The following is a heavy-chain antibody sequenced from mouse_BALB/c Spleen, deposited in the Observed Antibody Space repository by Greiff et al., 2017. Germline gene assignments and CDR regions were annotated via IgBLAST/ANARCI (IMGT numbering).Heavy chain of an antibody. CDR1: GFSLTGYG. Sequence: VKLMESGPGLVAPSQSLSITCTVSGFSLTGYGVNWVRQPPGKGLEWLGMIWGDGSTDYNSALKSRLSISKDNSKSQVFLKMNSLQTYDTARYYCARGDSSGSAWFAYWGQGTLVTVSA. J-gene: IGHJ3*01. D-gene: IGHD3-2*01. CDR2: IWGDGST. CDR3: ARGDSSGSAWFAY. V-gene: IGHV2-6-7*01.